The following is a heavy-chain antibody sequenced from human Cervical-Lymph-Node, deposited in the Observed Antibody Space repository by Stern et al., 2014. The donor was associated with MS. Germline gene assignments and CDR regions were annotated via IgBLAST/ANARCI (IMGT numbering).Heavy chain of an antibody. CDR2: IIPTFGTA. CDR3: SRLEVAAAGSSHYYYYGMDV. Sequence: VHLVQSGAEVKKPGSSVTVSCKASGGTFSSYAISWVRQPPRQGLEWMGGIIPTFGTANYAQKFQGRVTITADESTSTAYMELSSLRSEDTAVYYCSRLEVAAAGSSHYYYYGMDVWGQGTTVTVSS. CDR1: GGTFSSYA. D-gene: IGHD6-13*01. V-gene: IGHV1-69*01. J-gene: IGHJ6*02.